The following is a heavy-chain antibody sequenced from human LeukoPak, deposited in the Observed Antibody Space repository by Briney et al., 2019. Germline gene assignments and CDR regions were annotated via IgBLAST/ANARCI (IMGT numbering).Heavy chain of an antibody. V-gene: IGHV4-34*01. CDR1: GGSFSRYY. Sequence: SETLSLTCAVYGGSFSRYYWSWIRQSPGKGLEWLAEIDLRGDTNYNPSVKSRVTISVDTSKNQFSLKVRSLSAADTAVYYCARGATISETGYFDFWGQGTPVTVSS. CDR3: ARGATISETGYFDF. D-gene: IGHD5-24*01. J-gene: IGHJ4*03. CDR2: IDLRGDT.